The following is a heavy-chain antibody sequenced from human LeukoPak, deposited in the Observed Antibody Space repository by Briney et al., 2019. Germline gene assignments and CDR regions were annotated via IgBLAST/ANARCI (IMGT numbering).Heavy chain of an antibody. CDR3: ARESGKFDY. Sequence: GGSLRLSCAASGFGFNDAAMTWVRQAPGQGLEWVSLISGDGVSTFFTDSVKGRFSISRDNSKNSLFLEMSSLRTEDTAMYYCARESGKFDYWGQGTLVAVSS. CDR2: ISGDGVST. V-gene: IGHV3-43*02. CDR1: GFGFNDAA. J-gene: IGHJ4*02.